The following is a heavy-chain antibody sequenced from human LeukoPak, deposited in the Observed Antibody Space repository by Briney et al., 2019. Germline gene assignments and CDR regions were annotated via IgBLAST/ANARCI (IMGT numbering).Heavy chain of an antibody. J-gene: IGHJ3*02. CDR1: GYSFTSYW. V-gene: IGHV5-51*01. CDR3: ARQVGYCSGGSCYYDAFDI. CDR2: IYPGDSDT. Sequence: GESLKISCKGSGYSFTSYWIGWVRQMPGKGLEWMGIIYPGDSDTRYSPSLQGQVTISADKSISTAYQQWSSLKASDTAMYYCARQVGYCSGGSCYYDAFDIWGQGTMVTVSS. D-gene: IGHD2-15*01.